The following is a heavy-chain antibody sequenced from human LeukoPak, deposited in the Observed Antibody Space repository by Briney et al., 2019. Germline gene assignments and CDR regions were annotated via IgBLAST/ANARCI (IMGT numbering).Heavy chain of an antibody. CDR3: ARHAHRYCVPDY. D-gene: IGHD2-21*01. Sequence: PSETLSLTCTVSGVSISSGGYYWRWIRQHPGKGLEWIGYIYYSGSTYYNPSLKSRVTISVDTSKNQFSLKLSSVTAADTAVYYCARHAHRYCVPDYWGEGTLGTVSS. V-gene: IGHV4-31*03. J-gene: IGHJ4*02. CDR1: GVSISSGGYY. CDR2: IYYSGST.